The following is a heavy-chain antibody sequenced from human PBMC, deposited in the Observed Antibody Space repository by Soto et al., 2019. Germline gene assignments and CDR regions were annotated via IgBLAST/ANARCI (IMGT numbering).Heavy chain of an antibody. CDR3: ARLSTGFCTKNTCQHYFGMDV. CDR2: IDPRDSYS. J-gene: IGHJ6*02. Sequence: PGESLKISCQASGYTFGAFWITWVRQMPGKGLEWMATIDPRDSYSNYSLSFQGHVTISADKSIGSAYLHWSTLEASDTAIYYCARLSTGFCTKNTCQHYFGMDVWGQGPTVTVSS. D-gene: IGHD2-8*01. V-gene: IGHV5-10-1*01. CDR1: GYTFGAFW.